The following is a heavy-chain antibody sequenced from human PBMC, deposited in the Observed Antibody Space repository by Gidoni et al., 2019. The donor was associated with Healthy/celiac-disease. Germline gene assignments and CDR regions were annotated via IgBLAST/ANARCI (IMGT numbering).Heavy chain of an antibody. V-gene: IGHV1-69*01. J-gene: IGHJ4*02. Sequence: SSYAISWVRQAPGQGLEWMGGIIPIFGTANYAQKFQGRVTITADESTSTAYMELSSLRSEDTAVYYCARQSVPVVVPAAQYYFDYWGQGTLVTVSS. CDR3: ARQSVPVVVPAAQYYFDY. D-gene: IGHD2-2*01. CDR2: IIPIFGTA. CDR1: SSYA.